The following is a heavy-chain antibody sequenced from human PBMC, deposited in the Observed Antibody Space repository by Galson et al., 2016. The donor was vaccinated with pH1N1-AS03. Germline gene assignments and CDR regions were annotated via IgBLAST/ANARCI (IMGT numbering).Heavy chain of an antibody. CDR2: INSDGSYT. V-gene: IGHV3-74*01. Sequence: SLRLSCAASGFTLSNYWMHWVRQAPGKGLVWVSRINSDGSYTNHADSVWGRFTISRDNARNSLYLQMDSLRAEDTAVYYCARDRDGSDYFDSWGQGTLVTVSS. CDR3: ARDRDGSDYFDS. D-gene: IGHD5-24*01. CDR1: GFTLSNYW. J-gene: IGHJ4*02.